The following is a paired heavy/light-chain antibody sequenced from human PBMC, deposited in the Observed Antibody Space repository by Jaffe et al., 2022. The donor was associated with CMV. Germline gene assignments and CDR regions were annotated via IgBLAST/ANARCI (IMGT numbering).Light chain of an antibody. V-gene: IGKV3-15*01. CDR3: QQYNDWPPIT. CDR1: QSVSTK. Sequence: EIVMTQSPATLSVSPGERATLSCRASQSVSTKLAWYQRKPGQAPRLLIYGASTRATDVPARFSGSGSGTDFTLTISSLQSDDFAVYYCQQYNDWPPITFGQGTRLEIK. CDR2: GAS. J-gene: IGKJ5*01.
Heavy chain of an antibody. J-gene: IGHJ3*02. CDR3: AKDRYYSGDYVWGNYRNGHDAYET. CDR2: IIGRGSNT. D-gene: IGHD3-16*02. CDR1: GFTFSNYA. Sequence: EVQLLESGGGLVEPGGSLRLSCAASGFTFSNYAMSWVRQAPGKGLEWVSYIIGRGSNTYYADSVKGRFTVSRDNSKNTLYLQMNSLRADDTAVYYCAKDRYYSGDYVWGNYRNGHDAYETWGQGTMVTVSS. V-gene: IGHV3-23*01.